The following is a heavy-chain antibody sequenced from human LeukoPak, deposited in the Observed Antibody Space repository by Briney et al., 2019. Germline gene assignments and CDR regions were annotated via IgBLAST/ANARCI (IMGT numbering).Heavy chain of an antibody. CDR2: INPSGGST. Sequence: ASVTVSCKASGYTFTNYYMHWVRQAPGQGLEWMGIINPSGGSTRYEQKLQGRVTMTRDTSTSTVYMELSSLRSEDTAVYYCARESDLAVAGTGFDYWGQGTLVTVSS. J-gene: IGHJ4*02. V-gene: IGHV1-46*04. CDR3: ARESDLAVAGTGFDY. D-gene: IGHD6-19*01. CDR1: GYTFTNYY.